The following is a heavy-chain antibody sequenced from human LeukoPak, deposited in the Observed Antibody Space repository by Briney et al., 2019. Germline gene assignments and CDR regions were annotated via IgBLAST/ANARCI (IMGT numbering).Heavy chain of an antibody. V-gene: IGHV4-39*07. Sequence: SETLSLTCTVSGGSISSSSYYWGWIRQPPGKGLEWIGSIYYRGITYYNPSLKSRVTISVDTSTNQFSLKLSSVTAADTAVYYCARVVYDSSTYPKSYFDFWGQGTLVTVSS. CDR1: GGSISSSSYY. J-gene: IGHJ4*02. CDR2: IYYRGIT. CDR3: ARVVYDSSTYPKSYFDF. D-gene: IGHD3-22*01.